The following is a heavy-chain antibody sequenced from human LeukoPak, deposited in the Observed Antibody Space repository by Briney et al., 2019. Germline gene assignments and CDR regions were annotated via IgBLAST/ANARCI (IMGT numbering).Heavy chain of an antibody. Sequence: ASVKVSCKASGYTFTSYGISWVRQTPGQGLEWMGWISAYNGNTNYAQKLQGRVTMTTDTSTSTAYMELRSLRSDDTAVYYCAVSLNGGYYDYWGQGTLVTVSS. CDR1: GYTFTSYG. J-gene: IGHJ4*02. D-gene: IGHD3-22*01. CDR3: AVSLNGGYYDY. V-gene: IGHV1-18*01. CDR2: ISAYNGNT.